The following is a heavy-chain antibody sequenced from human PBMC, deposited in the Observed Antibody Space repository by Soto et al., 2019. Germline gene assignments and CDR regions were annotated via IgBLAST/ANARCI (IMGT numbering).Heavy chain of an antibody. CDR1: GFSFSTYA. V-gene: IGHV3-33*01. J-gene: IGHJ4*02. CDR3: ARDAASFNYCGGDCPLDN. Sequence: QVHLAESGGGVAQPGRSLTLSCAASGFSFSTYAMHWVRQAPGKGLEWVAVIWYDGSNKYYADSVKGRFTISRDNSKNTLYLQMNSLRAEDMAVYYCARDAASFNYCGGDCPLDNWGQGTLVTVSS. D-gene: IGHD2-21*02. CDR2: IWYDGSNK.